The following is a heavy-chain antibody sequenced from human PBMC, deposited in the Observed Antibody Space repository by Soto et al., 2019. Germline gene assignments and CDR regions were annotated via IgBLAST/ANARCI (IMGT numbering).Heavy chain of an antibody. Sequence: PSETLSLTCAVYGGSFSGYYWSWIRQPPGKGLEWIGEINHSGSTNYNPSLKSRVTISVDTSKNQFSLKLSSVTAADTAVYYCARDRYGDYVFYYYYGMDVWGQGTTVTVSS. V-gene: IGHV4-34*01. CDR2: INHSGST. D-gene: IGHD4-17*01. CDR3: ARDRYGDYVFYYYYGMDV. J-gene: IGHJ6*02. CDR1: GGSFSGYY.